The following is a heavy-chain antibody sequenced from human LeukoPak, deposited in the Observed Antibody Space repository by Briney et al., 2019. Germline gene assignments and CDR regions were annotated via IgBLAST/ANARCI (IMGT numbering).Heavy chain of an antibody. D-gene: IGHD3-22*01. CDR3: ARELDDSSGYYTNAFDI. Sequence: GRSLRLSCAASGFTFSSYGMHWVRQAPGKGLEWVAVISYDGSNKYYADSVKGRFTISRDNSKNTLYLQMNSLRAEDMAVYYCARELDDSSGYYTNAFDIWGQGTMVTVSS. CDR2: ISYDGSNK. J-gene: IGHJ3*02. CDR1: GFTFSSYG. V-gene: IGHV3-30*03.